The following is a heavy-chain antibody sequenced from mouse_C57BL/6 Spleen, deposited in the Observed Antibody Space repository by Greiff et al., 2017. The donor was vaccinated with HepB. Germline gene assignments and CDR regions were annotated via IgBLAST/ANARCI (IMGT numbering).Heavy chain of an antibody. CDR3: ASTVVAPYYFDY. J-gene: IGHJ2*01. Sequence: QVQLQQPGAELVRPGTSVKLSCKASGYTFTSYWMHWVKQRPGQGLEWIGVIDPSDSYTNYNQKFKGKATLTVDTSSSTAYMQLSSLTSEDSAVYYCASTVVAPYYFDYWGQVTTLTVSS. V-gene: IGHV1-59*01. CDR2: IDPSDSYT. CDR1: GYTFTSYW. D-gene: IGHD1-1*01.